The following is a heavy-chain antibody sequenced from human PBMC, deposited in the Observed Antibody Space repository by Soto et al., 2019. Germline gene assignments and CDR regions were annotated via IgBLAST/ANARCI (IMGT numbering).Heavy chain of an antibody. Sequence: PGGSLRLSCAASGFIFDRFGMHWVRQAPGKGLEWVSVIYSGGSTYYADSVKGRFTISRDNSKNTLYLQMNSLRAEDTAVYYCARSGYSYGPFDYWGQGTLVTVSS. J-gene: IGHJ4*02. D-gene: IGHD5-18*01. V-gene: IGHV3-53*01. CDR3: ARSGYSYGPFDY. CDR1: GFIFDRFG. CDR2: IYSGGST.